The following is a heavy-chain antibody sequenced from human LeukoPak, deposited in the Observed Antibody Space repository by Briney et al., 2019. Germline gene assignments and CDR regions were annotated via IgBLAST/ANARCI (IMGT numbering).Heavy chain of an antibody. CDR3: ARDPAYYDYVWGSYRYFSFDY. D-gene: IGHD3-16*02. CDR1: GYTFTGYY. Sequence: ASVKVSCKASGYTFTGYYMHWVRQAPGQGLEWMGWINPKSGGTNYAQKFQGRVTMTRDTSISTAYMELSRLRSDDTAVYYCARDPAYYDYVWGSYRYFSFDYWGQGTLVTVSS. CDR2: INPKSGGT. V-gene: IGHV1-2*02. J-gene: IGHJ4*02.